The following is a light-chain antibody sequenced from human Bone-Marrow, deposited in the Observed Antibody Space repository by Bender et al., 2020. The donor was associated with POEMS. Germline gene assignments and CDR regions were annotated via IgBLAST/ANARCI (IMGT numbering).Light chain of an antibody. CDR3: ATWDDRLNGPV. V-gene: IGLV2-14*02. CDR2: EST. CDR1: SSDVGNDNL. J-gene: IGLJ2*01. Sequence: QSAMTQPASVSGSPGQSITISCTGTSSDVGNDNLVSWYQQHPGKAPKLMIFESTKRPSGISDRFSGSKSGTSASLAISGLQSEDEADYYCATWDDRLNGPVFGGGTKLTVL.